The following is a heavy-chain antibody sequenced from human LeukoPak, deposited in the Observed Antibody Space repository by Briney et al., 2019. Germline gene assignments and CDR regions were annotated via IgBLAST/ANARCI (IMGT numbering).Heavy chain of an antibody. D-gene: IGHD7-27*01. J-gene: IGHJ4*02. CDR1: GFTFSSYG. Sequence: TGRSLRLSCAASGFTFSSYGMHWVRQAPGKGLEWVAVIWYDGSNKYYADSVKGRFTISRDNSKNTLYLQMNSLRAEDTAVYYCAKTLGSMDYWGQGTLVTVSS. V-gene: IGHV3-33*06. CDR2: IWYDGSNK. CDR3: AKTLGSMDY.